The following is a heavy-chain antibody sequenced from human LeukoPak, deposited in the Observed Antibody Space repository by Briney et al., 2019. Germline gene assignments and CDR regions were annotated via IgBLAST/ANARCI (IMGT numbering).Heavy chain of an antibody. CDR2: INHSGST. J-gene: IGHJ4*02. CDR1: GGSFSGYY. Sequence: PSETLSLTCAVYGGSFSGYYWSWIRQPPGKGLEWIGEINHSGSTNCNPSLKSRVTISVDTSKNQFSLKLSSVTAADTAVYYCARGDTIFGVVPTFDYWGQGTLVTVSS. CDR3: ARGDTIFGVVPTFDY. D-gene: IGHD3-3*01. V-gene: IGHV4-34*01.